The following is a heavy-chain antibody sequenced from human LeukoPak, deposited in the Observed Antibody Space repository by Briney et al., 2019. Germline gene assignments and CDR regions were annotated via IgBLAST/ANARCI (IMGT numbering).Heavy chain of an antibody. CDR3: ARGRRRTDY. CDR2: INHSGST. Sequence: SETLSLTCAVYGGSFSGYYWSWIRQPPGKGLEWIGEINHSGSTNYNPTLKSRVTISVDTSKNQFSLKLSSVTAADTAVYYCARGRRRTDYWGQGTLVTVSS. J-gene: IGHJ4*02. CDR1: GGSFSGYY. V-gene: IGHV4-34*01.